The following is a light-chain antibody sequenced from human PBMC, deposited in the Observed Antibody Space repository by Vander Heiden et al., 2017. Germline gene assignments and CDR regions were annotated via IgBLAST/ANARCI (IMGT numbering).Light chain of an antibody. CDR2: DGC. J-gene: IGLJ1*01. CDR3: LIWDSSSDHQV. Sequence: SYELTQPPSVSVAPGQTARVPCGGNNIGVKSVHWYQQKPGQAPVLVVCDGCDRPSGIPKRFSGSRSGHTATLTISRVEAGDEADYYCLIWDSSSDHQVFGTGTQVTVL. V-gene: IGLV3-21*02. CDR1: NIGVKS.